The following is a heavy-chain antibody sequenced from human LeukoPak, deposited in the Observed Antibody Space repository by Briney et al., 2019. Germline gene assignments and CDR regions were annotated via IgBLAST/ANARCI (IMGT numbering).Heavy chain of an antibody. CDR1: GGSFSGYY. D-gene: IGHD2-15*01. CDR3: ARGDYCSGGSCYLNY. J-gene: IGHJ4*02. V-gene: IGHV4-34*01. Sequence: KPSETLSLTCAVYGGSFSGYYWSWIRQPPGKGLEWIGEINHSGSTTYNPSHKTRVTISVDTSKNQFSLKVTSVTAADTAVYYCARGDYCSGGSCYLNYWGQGTLVTVSS. CDR2: INHSGST.